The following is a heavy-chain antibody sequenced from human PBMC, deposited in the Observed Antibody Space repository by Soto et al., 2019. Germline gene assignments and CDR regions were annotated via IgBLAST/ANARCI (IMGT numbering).Heavy chain of an antibody. CDR1: GGSFSCYY. D-gene: IGHD3-16*02. Sequence: SETLSLTCAVYGGSFSCYYWSWIRQPPGKGLEWIGEINHSGSTNYNPSLKSRVAISVDTSKNQFSLKLSSVTAADTAVYYCARGGGGYDYVWGSYRYNYYYYYGMDVWGQGTTVTSP. V-gene: IGHV4-34*01. CDR2: INHSGST. J-gene: IGHJ6*02. CDR3: ARGGGGYDYVWGSYRYNYYYYYGMDV.